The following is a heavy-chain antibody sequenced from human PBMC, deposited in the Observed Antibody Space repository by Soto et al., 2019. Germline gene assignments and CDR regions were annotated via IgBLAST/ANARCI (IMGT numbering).Heavy chain of an antibody. V-gene: IGHV3-15*07. J-gene: IGHJ4*02. CDR2: VKTEAEGATT. CDR3: TSRIRTTNDN. CDR1: GFPFTTVW. Sequence: EVQLVESGGGLVKPGESLRLSCVASGFPFTTVWMNWVRQAPGKGPEWLGRVKTEAEGATTDYAAPAKGRFTILRDDSINTVYLQMTSLRIEDTALYYCTSRIRTTNDNWGQGTLVTVSS. D-gene: IGHD1-1*01.